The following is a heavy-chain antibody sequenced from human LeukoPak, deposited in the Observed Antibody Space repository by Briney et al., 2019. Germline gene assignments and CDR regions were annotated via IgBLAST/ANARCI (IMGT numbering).Heavy chain of an antibody. D-gene: IGHD6-13*01. CDR3: ARDRVIAATGTWIDY. Sequence: EASVKVSCKASGYTFTSYGISWVRQAPGQGLEWMGWISAYNGDTNYAHKLQGRVTMTTDTFTSTVYMELRSLRSDDTAVHYCARDRVIAATGTWIDYWGQGTRVTVSS. CDR1: GYTFTSYG. CDR2: ISAYNGDT. J-gene: IGHJ4*02. V-gene: IGHV1-18*01.